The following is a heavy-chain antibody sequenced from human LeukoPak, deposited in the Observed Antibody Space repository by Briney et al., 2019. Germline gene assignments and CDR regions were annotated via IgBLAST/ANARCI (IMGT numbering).Heavy chain of an antibody. V-gene: IGHV3-72*01. CDR3: ARGPYDFWSGYWFDP. D-gene: IGHD3-3*01. CDR2: TRNKANSYTT. Sequence: GGSLRLSCAASGFAVSSNYMDWVRQAPGKGLEWVGRTRNKANSYTTEYAASVKGRFTISRDDSKNSLYLQMNSLKTEDTAVYYCARGPYDFWSGYWFDPWGQGTLVTVSS. CDR1: GFAVSSNY. J-gene: IGHJ5*02.